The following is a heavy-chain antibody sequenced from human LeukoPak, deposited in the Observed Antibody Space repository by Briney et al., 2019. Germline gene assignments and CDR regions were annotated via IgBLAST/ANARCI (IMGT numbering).Heavy chain of an antibody. CDR2: IREERGQE. V-gene: IGHV3-7*03. J-gene: IGHJ5*02. CDR1: GFTVSNHW. D-gene: IGHD5-18*01. Sequence: GGSLRLSCVASGFTVSNHWMSWVRQAPGKGLEWVANIREERGQEYYVDSVKGRFTISKNSAKNSLYLQMNTLRVEDTAMYYCASLDTAKQPLANHWGQGTLVTVSS. CDR3: ASLDTAKQPLANH.